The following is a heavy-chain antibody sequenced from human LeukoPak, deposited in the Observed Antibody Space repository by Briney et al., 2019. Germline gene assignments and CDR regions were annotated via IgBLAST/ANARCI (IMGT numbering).Heavy chain of an antibody. D-gene: IGHD1-26*01. J-gene: IGHJ4*02. CDR3: ATVGGGSYPLFDY. Sequence: GASVKVSCKVSGYTLTELSMHWVRQAPGKGLEWMGGFDPEDGETIYAQKFQGRVTMTEDTSTDTAYMELGSLRSEDTAVYYCATVGGGSYPLFDYWGQGTLVTVSS. V-gene: IGHV1-24*01. CDR1: GYTLTELS. CDR2: FDPEDGET.